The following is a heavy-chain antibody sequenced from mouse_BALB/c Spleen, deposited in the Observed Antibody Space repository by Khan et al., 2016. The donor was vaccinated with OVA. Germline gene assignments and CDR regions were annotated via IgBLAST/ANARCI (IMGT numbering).Heavy chain of an antibody. Sequence: VRLQQSGPELMKPGASVKISCKASGYSFTNYYIHWVKQSHGQSLEWLGYIDPFNGGITYNQKFKGTATLTVTKSSSTAYMHLNNLTSEDSAVYYCTRLGTTGWFTYWGQGTLVTVSA. V-gene: IGHV1S135*01. J-gene: IGHJ3*01. CDR2: IDPFNGGI. D-gene: IGHD2-13*01. CDR1: GYSFTNYY. CDR3: TRLGTTGWFTY.